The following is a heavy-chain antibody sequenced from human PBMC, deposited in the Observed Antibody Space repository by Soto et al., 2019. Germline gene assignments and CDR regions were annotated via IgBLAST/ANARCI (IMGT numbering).Heavy chain of an antibody. CDR1: GGTISSYY. CDR2: IYYSGST. D-gene: IGHD3-22*01. V-gene: IGHV4-59*08. J-gene: IGHJ6*02. Sequence: SETLSLTCTVSGGTISSYYWSWIRQPPGKGLEWIGYIYYSGSTYYNPSLKSRVTISVDTSKNQFSLKLSSVTAADTAVYYCARRLYYDSSGFEGGGMDVWGQGTTVTVSS. CDR3: ARRLYYDSSGFEGGGMDV.